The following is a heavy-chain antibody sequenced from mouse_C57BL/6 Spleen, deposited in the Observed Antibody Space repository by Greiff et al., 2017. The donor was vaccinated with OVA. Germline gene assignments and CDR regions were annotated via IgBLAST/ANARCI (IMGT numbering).Heavy chain of an antibody. D-gene: IGHD2-4*01. CDR2: ISSGSSTI. CDR1: GFTFSDYG. Sequence: EVQRVESGGCLVKPGGSLKLSCAASGFTFSDYGMHWVRQAPEEGLVWVAYISSGSSTIYYADTVKGRFTISRDNAKNTLFLQMTSLRSEDTAMYYCARHYYEYAAWFACWGQGALVTVSA. J-gene: IGHJ3*01. CDR3: ARHYYEYAAWFAC. V-gene: IGHV5-17*01.